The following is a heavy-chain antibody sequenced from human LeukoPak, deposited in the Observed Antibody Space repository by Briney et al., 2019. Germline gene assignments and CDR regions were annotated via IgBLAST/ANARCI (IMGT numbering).Heavy chain of an antibody. V-gene: IGHV1-8*01. Sequence: ASVKVSCKASGHTFTSYDINWVRQATGQGLEWMGWMNPNSGITGYAQKFQGRVTMTRDTSISTAYMELSSLKSEDTAVYYCARGLYYYDSNGRTPYDYWGQGTLVTVSS. CDR3: ARGLYYYDSNGRTPYDY. CDR1: GHTFTSYD. CDR2: MNPNSGIT. D-gene: IGHD3-22*01. J-gene: IGHJ4*02.